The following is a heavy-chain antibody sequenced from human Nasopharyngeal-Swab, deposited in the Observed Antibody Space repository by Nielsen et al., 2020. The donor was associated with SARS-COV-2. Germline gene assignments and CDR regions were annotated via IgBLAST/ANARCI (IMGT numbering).Heavy chain of an antibody. CDR2: IIPIFGTA. J-gene: IGHJ6*02. CDR1: GGTFSSYA. V-gene: IGHV1-69*13. Sequence: SVKVSCKASGGTFSSYAISWVRQAPGQGLEWMGGIIPIFGTANYAQKFQGRVTITADESPSTAYMELSSLRSEDTAVYYCARIGSDSSSWSKNFYYYYGMDVWGQGTTVTVSS. CDR3: ARIGSDSSSWSKNFYYYYGMDV. D-gene: IGHD6-13*01.